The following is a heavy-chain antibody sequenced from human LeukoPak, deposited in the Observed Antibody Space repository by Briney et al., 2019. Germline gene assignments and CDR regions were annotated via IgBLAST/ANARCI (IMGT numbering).Heavy chain of an antibody. V-gene: IGHV3-30*18. J-gene: IGHJ4*02. CDR1: GFTFSSYG. CDR2: ISYDGSNK. Sequence: GGSLRLSCAASGFTFSSYGMHWVRQAPGKGLEWVAVISYDGSNKYYADSVKGRFTISRDNSKNTLYLQMNSLRAEDTAVYYCAKEGSSGWYGSRLGYWGQGTLVTVSS. CDR3: AKEGSSGWYGSRLGY. D-gene: IGHD6-19*01.